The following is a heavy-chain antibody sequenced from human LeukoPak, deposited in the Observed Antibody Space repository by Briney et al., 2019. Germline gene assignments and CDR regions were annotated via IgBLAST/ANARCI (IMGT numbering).Heavy chain of an antibody. D-gene: IGHD3-9*01. CDR2: ISYDGSNK. CDR1: GFTFSNCG. Sequence: GRSLRLSCAASGFTFSNCGMHWVRQAPGKGLEWVAVISYDGSNKKYADSVKGRLTISRDNSKNTLYLQMNSLRSEDTAVYYCAKDIPDILTGYSHDAFDIWGQGTMVTVSS. J-gene: IGHJ3*02. V-gene: IGHV3-30*18. CDR3: AKDIPDILTGYSHDAFDI.